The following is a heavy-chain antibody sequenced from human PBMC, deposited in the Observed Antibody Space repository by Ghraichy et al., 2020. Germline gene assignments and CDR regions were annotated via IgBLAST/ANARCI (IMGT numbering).Heavy chain of an antibody. CDR1: GASITSHY. CDR3: LCTAGCYN. CDR2: ISNSGIT. V-gene: IGHV4-59*11. Sequence: SETLSLTCTVSGASITSHYWSWMRQPPGKGLEWIGRISNSGITYYNPSLASRITISADTSKSQFSLKLISLTAADTALHYCLCTAGCYNWGQGILVAVSS. J-gene: IGHJ4*02. D-gene: IGHD3-9*01.